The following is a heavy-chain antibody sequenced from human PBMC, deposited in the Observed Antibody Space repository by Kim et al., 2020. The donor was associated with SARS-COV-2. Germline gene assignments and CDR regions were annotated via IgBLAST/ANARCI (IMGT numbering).Heavy chain of an antibody. CDR2: ISSSSSYI. D-gene: IGHD3-22*01. CDR1: GFTFSSYS. V-gene: IGHV3-21*01. CDR3: ARDALWGYYYDSSGAEENWFDP. J-gene: IGHJ5*02. Sequence: GGSLRLSCAASGFTFSSYSMNWVRQAPGKGLEWVSSISSSSSYIYYADSVKGRFTISRDNAKNSLYLQMNSLRAEDTAVYYCARDALWGYYYDSSGAEENWFDPWGQGTLVTVSS.